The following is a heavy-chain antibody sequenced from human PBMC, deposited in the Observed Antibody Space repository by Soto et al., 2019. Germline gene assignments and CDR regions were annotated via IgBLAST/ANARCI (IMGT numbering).Heavy chain of an antibody. D-gene: IGHD2-21*02. J-gene: IGHJ3*02. V-gene: IGHV1-69*02. CDR3: TSGSWSGDVFDI. CDR1: GGTFSTYS. CDR2: IIPMLGIA. Sequence: QVQLVQSGAEVKKPGSSVKVSCKDSGGTFSTYSMFWVRQAPGQGLEWMGRIIPMLGIANYAQRFQDRVTITADKSTATAYMELSSLRSDDTALYYCTSGSWSGDVFDIWGQGTMVTVSS.